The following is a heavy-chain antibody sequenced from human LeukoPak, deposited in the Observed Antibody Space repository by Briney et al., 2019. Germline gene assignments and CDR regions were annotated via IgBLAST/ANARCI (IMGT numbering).Heavy chain of an antibody. V-gene: IGHV3-23*01. D-gene: IGHD2-2*01. J-gene: IGHJ4*02. CDR2: ISGSGGLT. Sequence: GGSLRLSCVASGFTFSNYAMSWVRQAPGKGLEWVSVISGSGGLTYYSDSVRGRFSISRDNSKNTLYLQMNSLRTEDTAVYHCVKSPLGDCSNTRCSDRWGQGILVTVSS. CDR1: GFTFSNYA. CDR3: VKSPLGDCSNTRCSDR.